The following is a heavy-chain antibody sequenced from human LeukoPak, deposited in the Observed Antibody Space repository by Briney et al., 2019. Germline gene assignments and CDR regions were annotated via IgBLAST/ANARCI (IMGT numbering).Heavy chain of an antibody. CDR1: GFTFSDYY. D-gene: IGHD7-27*01. Sequence: GGSLRLSCAASGFTFSDYYMSWIRQAPGKGLEWVSYISFSGSTIYYADSVKGRFTISRDNAKNSLYLEMNSLRAEDTAVYYCARGPQLTGESRYCGMDVWGQGTTVTVSS. V-gene: IGHV3-11*01. CDR3: ARGPQLTGESRYCGMDV. CDR2: ISFSGSTI. J-gene: IGHJ6*02.